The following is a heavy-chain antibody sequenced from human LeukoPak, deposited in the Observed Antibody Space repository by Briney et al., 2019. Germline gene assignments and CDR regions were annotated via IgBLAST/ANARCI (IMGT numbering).Heavy chain of an antibody. Sequence: GGSLRLSCAASGFTFSSYWMSWVRQAPGKGLEWVANIKQDGSEKYYVDSVKGRFTISRDNAKNSLYLQMNSLGAEDMALYYCAKEQGGAFDIWGQGTMVTVSS. CDR3: AKEQGGAFDI. V-gene: IGHV3-7*03. J-gene: IGHJ3*02. CDR2: IKQDGSEK. D-gene: IGHD3-16*01. CDR1: GFTFSSYW.